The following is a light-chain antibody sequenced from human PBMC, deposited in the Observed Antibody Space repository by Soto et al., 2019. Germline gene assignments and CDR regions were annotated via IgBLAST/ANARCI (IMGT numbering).Light chain of an antibody. CDR1: SSDVGGYNY. J-gene: IGLJ1*01. Sequence: QSVLTQPPSASGSPGQSVTISCTGTSSDVGGYNYVSWYQQYPGKAPKLMIYEISKRPSGVPDRFSGSKSGNTASLTVSGLQEDDEADYYCSSYAGSNEGVFGTGTKLTVL. CDR2: EIS. CDR3: SSYAGSNEGV. V-gene: IGLV2-8*01.